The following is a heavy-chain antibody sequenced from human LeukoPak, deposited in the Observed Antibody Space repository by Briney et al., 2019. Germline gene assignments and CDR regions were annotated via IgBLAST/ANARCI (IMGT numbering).Heavy chain of an antibody. CDR1: GGSISSSSYY. Sequence: SETLSLTCTVSGGSISSSSYYWCWIRHPPGKGLEWIGSIYYSGSTYYNPSLKSRVTISVDTSKKQFPLKLSSVTAADTAVYYCARHAYYYDSSGYYRHFDYWGQGTLVTVSS. CDR2: IYYSGST. V-gene: IGHV4-39*01. CDR3: ARHAYYYDSSGYYRHFDY. J-gene: IGHJ4*02. D-gene: IGHD3-22*01.